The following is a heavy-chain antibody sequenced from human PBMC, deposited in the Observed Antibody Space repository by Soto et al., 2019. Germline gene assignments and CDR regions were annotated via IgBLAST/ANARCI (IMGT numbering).Heavy chain of an antibody. V-gene: IGHV1-69*13. D-gene: IGHD6-19*01. CDR2: IIPIFGTA. CDR1: GGTFSSYA. Sequence: SVKVSCKASGGTFSSYAISWVRQAPGQGLEWMGGIIPIFGTANYAQKFQGRVTITADESTSTAYMELSSLRSEDTAVYYCASGIYSSGWYWYFDYWGQGTLVTVSS. J-gene: IGHJ4*02. CDR3: ASGIYSSGWYWYFDY.